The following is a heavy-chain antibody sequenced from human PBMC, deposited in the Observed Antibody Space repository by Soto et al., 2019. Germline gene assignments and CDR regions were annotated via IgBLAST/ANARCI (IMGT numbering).Heavy chain of an antibody. J-gene: IGHJ1*01. CDR1: GFTFSSYS. D-gene: IGHD1-26*01. Sequence: EVHLVESGGGLVKSGGSLRLSCAASGFTFSSYSMDWVRQAPGKGLEWVSSISRSSSHIFYADSFKGRFTISRDDARNSLYLQMNSLRGEDTAVYYCASALLGSYDEYFHHWGQGTLVTVSS. V-gene: IGHV3-21*01. CDR2: ISRSSSHI. CDR3: ASALLGSYDEYFHH.